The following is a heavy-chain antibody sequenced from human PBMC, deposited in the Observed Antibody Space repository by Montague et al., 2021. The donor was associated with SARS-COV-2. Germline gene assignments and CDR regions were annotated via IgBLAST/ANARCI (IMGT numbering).Heavy chain of an antibody. V-gene: IGHV3-23*03. J-gene: IGHJ4*02. D-gene: IGHD3-10*01. Sequence: SLRLSCAASGFTFSSYAMSWVRQAPGKGLEWVSVIYSGGSSTYYADSVKGRFTISRDHSKNTLYLQMNSLRAEDTAVYYCAKVSYFGSGTYYFDYWGQGTLVTVSS. CDR1: GFTFSSYA. CDR2: IYSGGSST. CDR3: AKVSYFGSGTYYFDY.